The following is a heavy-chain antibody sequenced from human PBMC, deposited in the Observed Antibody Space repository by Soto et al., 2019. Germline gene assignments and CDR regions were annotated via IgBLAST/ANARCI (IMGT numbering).Heavy chain of an antibody. CDR3: AKSGVDSSSYYYYGMDV. J-gene: IGHJ6*02. D-gene: IGHD6-6*01. CDR2: ISYDGSNK. V-gene: IGHV3-30*18. Sequence: GGSLRLSCAASGFTFSSYGMHWVRQAPGKGLEWVAVISYDGSNKYYADSVKGRFTISRDNSKNTLYLQMNSLRAEDTAVYYCAKSGVDSSSYYYYGMDVWGQGTTVTVSS. CDR1: GFTFSSYG.